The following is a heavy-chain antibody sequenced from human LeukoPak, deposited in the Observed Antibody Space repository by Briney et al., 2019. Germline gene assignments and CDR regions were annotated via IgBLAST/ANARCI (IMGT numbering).Heavy chain of an antibody. D-gene: IGHD2-21*02. J-gene: IGHJ3*02. V-gene: IGHV4-30-2*01. CDR2: IYHSGST. CDR3: ARGDSVVDAFDI. Sequence: SETLSLTCTVSGGSISSGGYYWSWIRQPPGKGLEWIGYIYHSGSTYYNPSLKSRVTISVDRSKNQFSLKLSSVTAADTAVYYCARGDSVVDAFDIWGQGTMVTVSS. CDR1: GGSISSGGYY.